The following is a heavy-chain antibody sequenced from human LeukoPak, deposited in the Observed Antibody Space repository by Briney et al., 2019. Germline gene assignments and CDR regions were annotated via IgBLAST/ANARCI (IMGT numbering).Heavy chain of an antibody. J-gene: IGHJ1*01. CDR2: ISGSGGST. D-gene: IGHD3-16*02. V-gene: IGHV3-23*01. CDR1: GFTFSSYA. Sequence: GGSLRLFCAASGFTFSSYAMSWVRQAPGKGLEWVSAISGSGGSTYYADSVKGRFTISRDNSKNTLYLQMNSLRAEDTAVYYCAKAYDYVWGSYPSGYFQHWGQGTLVTVSS. CDR3: AKAYDYVWGSYPSGYFQH.